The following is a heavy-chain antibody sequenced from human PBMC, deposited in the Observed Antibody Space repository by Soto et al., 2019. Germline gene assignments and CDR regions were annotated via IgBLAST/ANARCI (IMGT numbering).Heavy chain of an antibody. V-gene: IGHV4-59*01. CDR2: IYYSGST. Sequence: SETLSLTCTVSGGSISSYYWSWIRQPPGKGLEWIGYIYYSGSTNYNPSLKSRVTISVDTSKNQFSLKLSSVTAADTAVYYCARNAPEDDFWSVEAFLADHYYYYYYMDVWGKGTTVTVSS. J-gene: IGHJ6*03. CDR3: ARNAPEDDFWSVEAFLADHYYYYYYMDV. CDR1: GGSISSYY. D-gene: IGHD3-3*01.